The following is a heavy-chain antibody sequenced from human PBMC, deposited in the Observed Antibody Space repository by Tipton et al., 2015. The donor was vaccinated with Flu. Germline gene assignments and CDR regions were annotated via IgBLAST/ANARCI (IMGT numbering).Heavy chain of an antibody. CDR3: VAEGSCSDGTCSGGAFDI. J-gene: IGHJ3*02. V-gene: IGHV3-72*01. Sequence: SGFILSDHYMDWVRQAPGKGLEWVGRSKSKVSTYTTEYAASVKGRFTISRDDSKDTLYLQMTSLKTEDTAMYYCVAEGSCSDGTCSGGAFDIWGQGTMV. D-gene: IGHD2-15*01. CDR1: GFILSDHY. CDR2: SKSKVSTYTT.